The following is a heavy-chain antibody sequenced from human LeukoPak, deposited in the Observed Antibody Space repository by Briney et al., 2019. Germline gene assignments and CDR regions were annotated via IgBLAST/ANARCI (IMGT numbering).Heavy chain of an antibody. CDR3: AKGEAAAAYYYYMDV. D-gene: IGHD6-13*01. J-gene: IGHJ6*03. Sequence: GGSLRLSCAASGFTFSSYAMSWVRQAPGKGLEWVSAISGSGGSTYYADSVKGRFTISRDNSKNALYLQMNSLRAEDTAVYYCAKGEAAAAYYYYMDVWGKGTTVTVSS. V-gene: IGHV3-23*01. CDR1: GFTFSSYA. CDR2: ISGSGGST.